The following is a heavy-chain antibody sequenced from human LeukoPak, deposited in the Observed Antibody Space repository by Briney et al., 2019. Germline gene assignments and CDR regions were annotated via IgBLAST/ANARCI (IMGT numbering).Heavy chain of an antibody. V-gene: IGHV3-53*01. CDR3: ARDLVVRGVIIIG. J-gene: IGHJ4*02. CDR2: IYSGGST. CDR1: GLPFSSNY. D-gene: IGHD3-10*01. Sequence: PGGSLSLSCAASGLPFSSNYMSWVRQAPGKGLEGVSVIYSGGSTYYADSVKGRFTISRDNSKNTLYLQMNSLRAEDTAVYYCARDLVVRGVIIIGWGQGTLVTVSS.